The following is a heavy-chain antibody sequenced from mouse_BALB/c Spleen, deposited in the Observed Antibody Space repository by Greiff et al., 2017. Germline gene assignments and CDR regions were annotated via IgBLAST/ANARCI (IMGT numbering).Heavy chain of an antibody. CDR2: ILPGSGST. J-gene: IGHJ4*01. D-gene: IGHD2-2*01. CDR3: ARKWLRKGGYAMDY. Sequence: QVQLQQSGAELMKPGASVKISCKATGYTFSSYWIEWVKQRPGHGLEWIGEILPGSGSTNYNEKFKGKATFTADTSSNTAYMQLSSLTSEDSAVYYCARKWLRKGGYAMDYWGQGTSVTVSS. V-gene: IGHV1-9*01. CDR1: GYTFSSYW.